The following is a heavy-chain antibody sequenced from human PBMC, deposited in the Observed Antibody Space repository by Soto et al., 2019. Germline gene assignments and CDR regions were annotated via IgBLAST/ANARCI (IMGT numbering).Heavy chain of an antibody. CDR3: ARGNYYGSSGYYVRFDP. CDR2: IYHSGST. J-gene: IGHJ5*02. Sequence: QVQLQESGPGLVKPSGTLSLTCAVSGGSISSSNWWSWVRQPPGKGLEWIGEIYHSGSTNYNPSLKRRVTILLDKSKNQFSLKLSSVTAADTAVYYCARGNYYGSSGYYVRFDPWGQGTLVTVSS. V-gene: IGHV4-4*02. D-gene: IGHD3-22*01. CDR1: GGSISSSNW.